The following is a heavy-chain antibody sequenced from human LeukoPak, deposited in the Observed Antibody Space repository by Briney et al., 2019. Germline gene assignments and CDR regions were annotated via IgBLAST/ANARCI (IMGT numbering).Heavy chain of an antibody. D-gene: IGHD1-26*01. V-gene: IGHV3-48*03. J-gene: IGHJ4*02. CDR2: ISSSGSTI. CDR3: ARDKIVGATIFDY. Sequence: GGSLRLSCAASGFTFSSYEMNWVRQAPGKGLEWISYISSSGSTIYYADSVKGRFTISRDNAKNSLYLQMNSLRAEDTAVYYCARDKIVGATIFDYWGQGTLVTVSS. CDR1: GFTFSSYE.